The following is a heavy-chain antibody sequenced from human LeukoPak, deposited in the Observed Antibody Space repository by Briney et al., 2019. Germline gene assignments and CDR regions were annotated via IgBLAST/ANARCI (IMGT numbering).Heavy chain of an antibody. J-gene: IGHJ4*02. CDR3: AREWTRGLTPRRVGATFDY. D-gene: IGHD3-10*01. Sequence: GGSLRLSCAASGFTFSSYSMNWVRQAPGEGLEWVSYISGNSSTIYYADSVKGRFTISRDNAKNSLFLQMKSLRAEDTAVYYCAREWTRGLTPRRVGATFDYWGQGTLVTVSS. V-gene: IGHV3-48*04. CDR2: ISGNSSTI. CDR1: GFTFSSYS.